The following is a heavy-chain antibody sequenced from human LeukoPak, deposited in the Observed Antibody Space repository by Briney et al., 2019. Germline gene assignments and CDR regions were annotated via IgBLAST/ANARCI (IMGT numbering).Heavy chain of an antibody. V-gene: IGHV3-33*06. CDR2: IWYDGSDK. J-gene: IGHJ6*03. D-gene: IGHD2-15*01. Sequence: PGRSLRLSCAAPGFIFSSYAMHWVRQAPGKGLEWAALIWYDGSDKYHADSVKGRFTISRDNSKNTLYLQMNSLRVEDTAVYYCAKGLHMDVWGKGTTVTVSS. CDR1: GFIFSSYA. CDR3: AKGLHMDV.